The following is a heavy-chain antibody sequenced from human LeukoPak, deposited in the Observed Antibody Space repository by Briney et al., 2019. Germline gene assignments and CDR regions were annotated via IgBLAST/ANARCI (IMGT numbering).Heavy chain of an antibody. Sequence: PGGSLRLSCAASGFTFNKAWMSWVRQAPGKGLEWVGRIKSKTDGGTTDYAAPVKGRFIISRDDSRKTLYLQMNSLKTEDTAVYYCTAEYYSSSVDYWGQGTLVTVSS. V-gene: IGHV3-15*01. J-gene: IGHJ4*02. D-gene: IGHD6-6*01. CDR3: TAEYYSSSVDY. CDR2: IKSKTDGGTT. CDR1: GFTFNKAW.